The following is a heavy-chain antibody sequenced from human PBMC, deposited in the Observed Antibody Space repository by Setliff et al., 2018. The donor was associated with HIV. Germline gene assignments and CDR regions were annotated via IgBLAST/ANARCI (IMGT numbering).Heavy chain of an antibody. CDR3: ATVRVDHNWFDP. V-gene: IGHV4-38-2*01. CDR2: GYRSGTT. CDR1: GYSINIAYY. Sequence: SETLSLTCAVSGYSINIAYYWGWIRQSPGKRLEWIGSGYRSGTTNYNPSLKSRVTMSIDTSTNQFSLKLNSVTAADTAVYYCATVRVDHNWFDPWGQGTLVTVSS. J-gene: IGHJ5*02.